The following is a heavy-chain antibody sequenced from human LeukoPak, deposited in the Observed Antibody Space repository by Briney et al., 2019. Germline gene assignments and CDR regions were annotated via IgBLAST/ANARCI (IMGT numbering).Heavy chain of an antibody. CDR1: GGSFSGHY. Sequence: SETLSLTCAVYGGSFSGHYWSWIRQPPGKGLEWIGEINRSGSTNYNPSLKSRVTISVDTSKNQFSLKLSSVTAADTAVYYCARGPHTGVNYYDSSGYYYWGQGTLVTVSS. CDR2: INRSGST. CDR3: ARGPHTGVNYYDSSGYYY. V-gene: IGHV4-34*01. D-gene: IGHD3-22*01. J-gene: IGHJ4*02.